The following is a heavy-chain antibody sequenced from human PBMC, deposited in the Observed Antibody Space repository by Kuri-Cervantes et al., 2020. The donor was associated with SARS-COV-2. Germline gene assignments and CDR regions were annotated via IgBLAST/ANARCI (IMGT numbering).Heavy chain of an antibody. J-gene: IGHJ5*02. V-gene: IGHV3-23*01. CDR3: ATEGGTYPGWFDP. Sequence: GGSLRLSCAASGFTFYNFGMTWVRQAPGKGLEWVSTINGGGDPTFYADSVKGRFNISRDTSKNTLYLQMKSLRPEDTAVYYCATEGGTYPGWFDPWGQGTLVTVSS. CDR2: INGGGDPT. CDR1: GFTFYNFG. D-gene: IGHD1-26*01.